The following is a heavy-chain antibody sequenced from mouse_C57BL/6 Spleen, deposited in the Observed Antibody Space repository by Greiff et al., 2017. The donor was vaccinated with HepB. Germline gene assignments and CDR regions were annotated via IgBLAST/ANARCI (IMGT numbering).Heavy chain of an antibody. CDR3: ARRANWDEDWFAY. Sequence: VKLQQSGAELVRPGTSVKVSCKASGYAFTNYLIEWVKQRPGQGLEWIGVINPGSGGTNYNEKFKGKATLTADKSSSTAYMQLSSLTSEDSAVYFCARRANWDEDWFAYWGQGTLVTVSA. CDR2: INPGSGGT. D-gene: IGHD4-1*01. V-gene: IGHV1-54*01. CDR1: GYAFTNYL. J-gene: IGHJ3*01.